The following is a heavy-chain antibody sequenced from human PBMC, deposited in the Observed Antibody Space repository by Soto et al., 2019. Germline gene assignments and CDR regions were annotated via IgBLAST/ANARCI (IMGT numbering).Heavy chain of an antibody. V-gene: IGHV3-11*06. D-gene: IGHD6-19*01. Sequence: QVQLVESGGGLVKPGGSLRLSCAASGFSFGDYYMSWIRQAPGKGLEWISYISSISGYTKYADSVKGRFTISRDNAKNSLYLQMNSLRVEDTAVYYCARTGGSGWYDTTDYWGQGTLVTVSS. CDR2: ISSISGYT. CDR1: GFSFGDYY. CDR3: ARTGGSGWYDTTDY. J-gene: IGHJ4*02.